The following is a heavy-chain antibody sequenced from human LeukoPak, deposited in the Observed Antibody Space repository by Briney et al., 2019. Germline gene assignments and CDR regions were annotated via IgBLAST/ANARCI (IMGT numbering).Heavy chain of an antibody. J-gene: IGHJ4*02. D-gene: IGHD6-13*01. CDR3: ARHSSSWYPDY. V-gene: IGHV4-59*08. CDR1: GCSIRSYY. Sequence: SETLSLTCTVSGCSIRSYYWSWLRPPPGKGLEWIGYIHFTGSTKYNHSLNSRVTRSVDTSKNQFSLQLSSVTATDTAVYFCARHSSSWYPDYWGQGTLVTASS. CDR2: IHFTGST.